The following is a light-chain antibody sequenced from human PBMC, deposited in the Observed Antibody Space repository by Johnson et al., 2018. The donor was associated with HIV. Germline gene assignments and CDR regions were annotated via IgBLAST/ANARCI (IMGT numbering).Light chain of an antibody. V-gene: IGLV1-51*01. Sequence: QSVLTQPPSVSAAPGQKVTISCSGSSSNIGNNYVSWYQQFPGTAPKLLIYDNNKRPSGIPDRFSGSKSGTSATLGITGLQTGDEADYYCGTWDSSLSNFVFGIGAKVSVL. J-gene: IGLJ1*01. CDR2: DNN. CDR3: GTWDSSLSNFV. CDR1: SSNIGNNY.